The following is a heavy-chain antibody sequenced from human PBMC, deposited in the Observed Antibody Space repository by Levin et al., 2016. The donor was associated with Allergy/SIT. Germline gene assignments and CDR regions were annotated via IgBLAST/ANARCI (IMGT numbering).Heavy chain of an antibody. CDR1: GYTFTGYY. D-gene: IGHD6-13*01. CDR2: INPDSGGT. V-gene: IGHV1-2*02. J-gene: IGHJ4*02. Sequence: ASVKVSCKASGYTFTGYYMHWVRQAPGQGLEWMGWINPDSGGTNYAQKFQGRVTMTRDTSISTAYMELSRLRSDDTAVYYCARLASGYSSSWHFDYWGQGTLVTVSS. CDR3: ARLASGYSSSWHFDY.